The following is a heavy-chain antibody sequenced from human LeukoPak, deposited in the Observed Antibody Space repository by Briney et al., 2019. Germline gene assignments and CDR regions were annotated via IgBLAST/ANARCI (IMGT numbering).Heavy chain of an antibody. CDR1: GFTFSNAW. CDR3: TSPVWFGELSGY. V-gene: IGHV3-15*01. CDR2: IKSKTDGGTT. J-gene: IGHJ4*02. D-gene: IGHD3-10*01. Sequence: GGSLRLSCAAPGFTFSNAWMSWVRQAPGKGLEWVGRIKSKTDGGTTDYAAPVKGRFTISRDDSKNTLYLQMNSLKTEDTAVYYCTSPVWFGELSGYWGQGTLVTVSS.